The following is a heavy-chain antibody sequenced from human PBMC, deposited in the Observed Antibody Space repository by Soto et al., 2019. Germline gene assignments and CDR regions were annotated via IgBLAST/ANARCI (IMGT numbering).Heavy chain of an antibody. CDR2: INPNSGGT. CDR1: GYTFSGYY. CDR3: AREAGLGTSCSRNNCSNWFDP. Sequence: ASVKVSCKASGYTFSGYYMRWVRQAPGQGLEWMGWINPNSGGTNYAQKFQGWVTMTRDTSISTAYMELSRLRSDDTAVYYCAREAGLGTSCSRNNCSNWFDPWGQGTLVTVSS. J-gene: IGHJ5*02. D-gene: IGHD2-2*01. V-gene: IGHV1-2*04.